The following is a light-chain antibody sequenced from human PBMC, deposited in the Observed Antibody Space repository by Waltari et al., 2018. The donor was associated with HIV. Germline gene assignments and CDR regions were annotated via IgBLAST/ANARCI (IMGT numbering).Light chain of an antibody. CDR1: ALPKQY. CDR2: KKT. J-gene: IGLJ2*01. V-gene: IGLV3-25*03. Sequence: SDELTQPPSVSVSPGQTATITCSGDALPKQYTHWYQQKSGQAPVLLIHKKTERPSGIPERFSGSSSGTIVTLTISGVQAEDEADYYCQSADATGSSVLFGGGTKLTVL. CDR3: QSADATGSSVL.